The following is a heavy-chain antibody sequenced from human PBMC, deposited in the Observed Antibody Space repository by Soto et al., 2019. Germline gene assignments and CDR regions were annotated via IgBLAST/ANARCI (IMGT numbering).Heavy chain of an antibody. CDR2: SIAYSGST. CDR1: GYTLTSYG. J-gene: IGHJ4*02. Sequence: ASVTVSRMDSGYTLTSYGIIRVRQAPGQGLEWTGWSIAYSGSTNYAQKLQSRVTMTTDTSTSTAYMKLRSVRSDDTAVYYCARDLIAETNYFDYWGQGTLVTVSS. D-gene: IGHD6-13*01. CDR3: ARDLIAETNYFDY. V-gene: IGHV1-18*01.